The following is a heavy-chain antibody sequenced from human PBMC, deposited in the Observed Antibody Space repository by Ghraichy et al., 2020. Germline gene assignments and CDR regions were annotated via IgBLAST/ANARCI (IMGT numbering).Heavy chain of an antibody. D-gene: IGHD6-19*01. V-gene: IGHV3-23*01. CDR1: GFSFSSYA. Sequence: GGSLRLSCAASGFSFSSYAMSWVRQAPGKGLEWVSAISCGGTSTYYADSVKGRFTISRDNSKNTLYLQMNSLRAEDTAVYYCAKAYSSGWYSLAPNAFNIWGQGTMVTVSS. CDR2: ISCGGTST. CDR3: AKAYSSGWYSLAPNAFNI. J-gene: IGHJ3*02.